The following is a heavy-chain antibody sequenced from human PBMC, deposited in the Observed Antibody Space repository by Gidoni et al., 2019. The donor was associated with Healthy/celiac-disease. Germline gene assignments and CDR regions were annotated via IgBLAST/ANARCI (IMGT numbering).Heavy chain of an antibody. V-gene: IGHV3-15*01. Sequence: EVQLVESGGGLVKPGGSLSLSCAASGFTFSNAWMSWVRQAPGKGLEWVGRIKSKTDGGTTDYAAPVKGRFTISRDDSKNTLYLQMNSLKTEDTAVYYCTTDPNHSNYGRYYFDYWGQGTLVTVSS. CDR2: IKSKTDGGTT. CDR3: TTDPNHSNYGRYYFDY. CDR1: GFTFSNAW. D-gene: IGHD4-4*01. J-gene: IGHJ4*02.